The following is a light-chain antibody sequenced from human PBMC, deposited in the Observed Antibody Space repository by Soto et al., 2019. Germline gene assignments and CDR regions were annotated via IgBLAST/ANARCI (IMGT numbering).Light chain of an antibody. Sequence: EIVMTQSPATLSVSPGERATLSCRASQSVSSNLAWYQQKPGQAPRLLIYGASTRATGIPARFSGSGSGTEFTLTISSLQPEDFATYYCQQAFRTPWTFGQGTRVVIK. V-gene: IGKV3-15*01. CDR1: QSVSSN. CDR2: GAS. CDR3: QQAFRTPWT. J-gene: IGKJ1*01.